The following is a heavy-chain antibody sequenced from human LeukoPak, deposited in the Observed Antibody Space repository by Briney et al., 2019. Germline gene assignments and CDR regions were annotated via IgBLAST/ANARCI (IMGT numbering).Heavy chain of an antibody. Sequence: GGSLRLSCAASGLTVSSNYMTWVRQAPGKGLEWVSIIHTNGNTYYADSVEGRFTISRDNSKNTLYLQMNSLRTEDTAVYYCASSRTAASSNWFDPWGQGTLVTVSS. J-gene: IGHJ5*02. D-gene: IGHD6-13*01. CDR3: ASSRTAASSNWFDP. V-gene: IGHV3-53*01. CDR2: IHTNGNT. CDR1: GLTVSSNY.